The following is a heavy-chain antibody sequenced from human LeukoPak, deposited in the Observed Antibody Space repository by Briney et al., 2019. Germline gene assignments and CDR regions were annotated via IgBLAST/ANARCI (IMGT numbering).Heavy chain of an antibody. Sequence: SETLSLTCTVSGGSISSSIYSWGWFRQSPGKGLGWIGSIYYSGTTYYNPSLQSRVTISVDTSKNQFSLKLSSVTAADTAVYYCARLQLERRHYYYYMDVWGKGTTVTISS. J-gene: IGHJ6*03. V-gene: IGHV4-39*07. CDR3: ARLQLERRHYYYYMDV. D-gene: IGHD1-1*01. CDR2: IYYSGTT. CDR1: GGSISSSIYS.